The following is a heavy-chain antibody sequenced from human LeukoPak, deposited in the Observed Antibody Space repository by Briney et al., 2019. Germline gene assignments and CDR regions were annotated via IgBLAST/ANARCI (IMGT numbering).Heavy chain of an antibody. CDR1: GITFSTSG. Sequence: GGSLRLSCAASGITFSTSGMHWVRQAARRRLECVAFMRHDGSNEKYADSVKGRFTISRDNSKNTLYLQMNSLIVEDTAVYYCAKDRTVVVTAYGGWFDPWGQGTLVTVSS. D-gene: IGHD2-15*01. V-gene: IGHV3-30*02. CDR2: MRHDGSNE. J-gene: IGHJ5*02. CDR3: AKDRTVVVTAYGGWFDP.